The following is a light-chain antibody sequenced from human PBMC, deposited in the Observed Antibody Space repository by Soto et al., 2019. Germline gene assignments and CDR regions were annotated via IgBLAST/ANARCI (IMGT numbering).Light chain of an antibody. CDR1: QSISTY. Sequence: IQMTQSPSSLSASVGDRVTMACRASQSISTYLNWYQQKPGKAPNLLIYAASSLQSGVPSRFSGSGSGTDFTLTISSLQPEDFATYYCQQSYSTPRTFGQGTKVDIK. CDR2: AAS. V-gene: IGKV1-39*01. CDR3: QQSYSTPRT. J-gene: IGKJ1*01.